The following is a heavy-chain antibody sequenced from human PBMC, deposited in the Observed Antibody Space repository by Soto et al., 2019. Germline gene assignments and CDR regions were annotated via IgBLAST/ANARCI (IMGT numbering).Heavy chain of an antibody. CDR2: IYYSGST. CDR1: GGSISSYY. J-gene: IGHJ4*02. V-gene: IGHV4-59*01. Sequence: PSETLSLTCTVSGGSISSYYWSWIRQPPGKGLEWIGYIYYSGSTNYNPSLKSRVTISVDTSKNQFSLKLSSVTAADTAVYYCASWGFGGRIDYWGQGTLVTVS. CDR3: ASWGFGGRIDY. D-gene: IGHD3-16*01.